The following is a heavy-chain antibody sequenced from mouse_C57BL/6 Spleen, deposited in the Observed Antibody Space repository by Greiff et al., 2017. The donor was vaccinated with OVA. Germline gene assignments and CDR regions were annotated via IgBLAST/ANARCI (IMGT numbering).Heavy chain of an antibody. CDR1: GYTFTSYW. J-gene: IGHJ2*01. CDR2: IYPSDSET. D-gene: IGHD2-5*01. V-gene: IGHV1-61*01. CDR3: ARDISNFFDY. Sequence: QVQLKQPGAELVRPGSSVKLSCKASGYTFTSYWMDWVKQRPGQGLEWIGNIYPSDSETHYNQKFKDKATLTVDKSSSTAYMQLSSLTSEDSAVYYCARDISNFFDYWGQGTTLTVSS.